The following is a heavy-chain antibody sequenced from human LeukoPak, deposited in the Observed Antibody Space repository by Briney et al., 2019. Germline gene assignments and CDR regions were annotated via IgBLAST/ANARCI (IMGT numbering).Heavy chain of an antibody. CDR1: GGSIRSSSYY. CDR3: ARQVVAVAGTGYFDY. Sequence: SETLSLTCTVSGGSIRSSSYYWGWIRQPPGNGLEWIGSIYYSGSTYYNASLKSRGTISVDTSKNQFSLKLNSVTAADTAVYFCARQVVAVAGTGYFDYWGQGTLVTVSS. J-gene: IGHJ4*02. V-gene: IGHV4-39*01. CDR2: IYYSGST. D-gene: IGHD6-19*01.